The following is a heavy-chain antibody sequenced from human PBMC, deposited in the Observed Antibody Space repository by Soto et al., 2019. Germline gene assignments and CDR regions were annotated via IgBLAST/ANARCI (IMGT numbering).Heavy chain of an antibody. D-gene: IGHD5-18*01. Sequence: QVQLVESGGGVVQPGRSLRLSCAASGFTFSSYGMHWVRQAPGKGLEWVAVISYDGSNKYYADSVKGRFTISRDNSKNXLYLQMNSLRAEDTAVYYCAKDREPGGYSYVSFDYWGQGTLVTVSS. CDR2: ISYDGSNK. CDR3: AKDREPGGYSYVSFDY. J-gene: IGHJ4*02. V-gene: IGHV3-30*18. CDR1: GFTFSSYG.